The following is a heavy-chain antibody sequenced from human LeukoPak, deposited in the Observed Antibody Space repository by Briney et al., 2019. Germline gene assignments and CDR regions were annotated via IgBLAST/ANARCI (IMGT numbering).Heavy chain of an antibody. V-gene: IGHV3-30*04. CDR2: ISYDGSNK. J-gene: IGHJ4*02. CDR3: ASHDYGDY. CDR1: GFTFSSYA. Sequence: EGCLRLSCAASGFTFSSYAMHWVRQAPGKGLEWVAVISYDGSNKYYADSVKGRFTISRDNSKNTLYLQMNSLRAEDTAVYYCASHDYGDYWGQGTLVAVSS.